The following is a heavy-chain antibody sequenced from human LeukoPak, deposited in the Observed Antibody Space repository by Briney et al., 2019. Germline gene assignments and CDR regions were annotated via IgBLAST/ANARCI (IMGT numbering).Heavy chain of an antibody. V-gene: IGHV3-23*01. CDR3: AKTIYGRRLFFFDF. D-gene: IGHD2/OR15-2a*01. CDR2: ISDTDST. CDR1: GFTFSNSG. J-gene: IGHJ4*02. Sequence: GGSLRLSCAASGFTFSNSGMSWVRQAPGKGLEWVSGISDTDSTYYAGSVRGRFTISRDNSKNTLYLQMNSLRGEDTAVYYCAKTIYGRRLFFFDFWGQGTLVTVSS.